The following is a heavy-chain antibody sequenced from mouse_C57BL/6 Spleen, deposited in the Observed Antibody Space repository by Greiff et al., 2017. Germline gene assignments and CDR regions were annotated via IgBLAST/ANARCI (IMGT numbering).Heavy chain of an antibody. V-gene: IGHV5-16*01. CDR1: GFTFSDYY. CDR2: INYDGSST. CDR3: ASYSNFYYYAMDY. Sequence: EVMLVESEGGLVQPGSSMKLSCTASGFTFSDYYMAWVRQVPEKGLEWVANINYDGSSTYYLDSLKSRFINSRDNAKNILYLQMSSLKSEDTATYYCASYSNFYYYAMDYWGQGTSVTVSS. D-gene: IGHD2-5*01. J-gene: IGHJ4*01.